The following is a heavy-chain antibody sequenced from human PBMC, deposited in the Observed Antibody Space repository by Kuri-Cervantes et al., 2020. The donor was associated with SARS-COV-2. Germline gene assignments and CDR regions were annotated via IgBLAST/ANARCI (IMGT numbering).Heavy chain of an antibody. Sequence: LSLTCTASGFTFGDYAMSWFRQAPGKGLEWVGFIRSKAYGGTTEYAASVKGRFTISRDDSKSIAYLQMNSLRAEDTAVYYCAKGAYSSSWYFDYWGQGTLVTVSS. D-gene: IGHD6-13*01. CDR3: AKGAYSSSWYFDY. CDR2: IRSKAYGGTT. CDR1: GFTFGDYA. V-gene: IGHV3-49*03. J-gene: IGHJ4*02.